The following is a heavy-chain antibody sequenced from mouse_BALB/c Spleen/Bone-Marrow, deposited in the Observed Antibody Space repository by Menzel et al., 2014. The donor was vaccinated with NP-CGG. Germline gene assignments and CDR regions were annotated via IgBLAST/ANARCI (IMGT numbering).Heavy chain of an antibody. V-gene: IGHV4-1*02. CDR3: ARLGYYGGFAY. J-gene: IGHJ3*01. CDR2: INPDSSTI. CDR1: GFDFSRYW. D-gene: IGHD2-3*01. Sequence: VQLQQSGGGLVQPGGSLKLSCAASGFDFSRYWMSWVRQAPGKGLERVGEINPDSSTINYTPSLKDKFIISRDNAKNTLYLQVSKVRSEDTALYYCARLGYYGGFAYWGQGTLVTVSA.